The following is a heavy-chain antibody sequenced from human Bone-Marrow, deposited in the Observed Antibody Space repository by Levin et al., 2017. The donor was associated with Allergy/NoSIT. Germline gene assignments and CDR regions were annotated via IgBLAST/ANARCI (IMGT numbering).Heavy chain of an antibody. CDR1: GYTFTGYY. CDR3: ARGKKAVAGKNYYGMDV. J-gene: IGHJ6*02. CDR2: INPNSGGT. D-gene: IGHD6-19*01. Sequence: GESLKISCKASGYTFTGYYMHWVRQAPGQGLEWMGWINPNSGGTNYAQKFQGWVTMTRDTSISTAYMELSRLRSDDTAVYYCARGKKAVAGKNYYGMDVWGQGTTVTVSS. V-gene: IGHV1-2*04.